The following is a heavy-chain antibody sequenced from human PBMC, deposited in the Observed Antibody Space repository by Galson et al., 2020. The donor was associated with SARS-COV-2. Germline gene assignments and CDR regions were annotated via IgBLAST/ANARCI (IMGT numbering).Heavy chain of an antibody. V-gene: IGHV3-21*01. CDR2: ISSSSSYI. J-gene: IGHJ6*02. CDR1: GFTFSSYS. D-gene: IGHD3-10*01. Sequence: GGSLRLSCAASGFTFSSYSMNWVRQAPGKGLEWVSSISSSSSYIYYADSVKGRFTISRDNAKNSLYLQMNSLRAEDTAVYYCARSHRGFGELGYYYGMDVWGQGTTVTVSS. CDR3: ARSHRGFGELGYYYGMDV.